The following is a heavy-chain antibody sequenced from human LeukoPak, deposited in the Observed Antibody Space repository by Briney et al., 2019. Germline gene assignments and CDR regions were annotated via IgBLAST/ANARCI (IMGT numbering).Heavy chain of an antibody. V-gene: IGHV1-45*02. CDR3: ARSSTGSGNFDY. CDR1: GYTFTYRY. Sequence: GALVKVSCKASGYTFTYRYLHWVRQAPGQALEWMGWITPFNGNTNYAQKFQDRVTITRDRSMSTAYMELSSLRSEDTAMYYCARSSTGSGNFDYWGQGTLVTVSS. D-gene: IGHD3-10*01. J-gene: IGHJ4*02. CDR2: ITPFNGNT.